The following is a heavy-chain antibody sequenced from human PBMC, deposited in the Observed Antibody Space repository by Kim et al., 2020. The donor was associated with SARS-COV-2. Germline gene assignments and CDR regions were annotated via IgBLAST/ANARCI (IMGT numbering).Heavy chain of an antibody. J-gene: IGHJ4*02. CDR3: ARYDF. Sequence: IAHIGSANDNPSLKSRVTISADTSNNQFSLKMNSVTAADTAIYYCARYDFWSRGTLVTVSS. V-gene: IGHV4-34*01. CDR2: IAHIGSA. D-gene: IGHD3-3*01.